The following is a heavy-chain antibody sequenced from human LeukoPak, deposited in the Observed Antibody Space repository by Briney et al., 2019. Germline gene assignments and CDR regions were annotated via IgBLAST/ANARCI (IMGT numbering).Heavy chain of an antibody. CDR1: GGSLSTSLYY. V-gene: IGHV4-39*01. CDR2: IYYSGRT. CDR3: AGESSHWRNSDY. J-gene: IGHJ4*02. Sequence: SSETLSLTCSVPGGSLSTSLYYWDWIRQPPGKGLEWIGSIYYSGRTYYKPSLKSLVSISVDTSKNQFSLKLNSVTAADTAMYYCAGESSHWRNSDYWGQGTLVTVSS. D-gene: IGHD6-13*01.